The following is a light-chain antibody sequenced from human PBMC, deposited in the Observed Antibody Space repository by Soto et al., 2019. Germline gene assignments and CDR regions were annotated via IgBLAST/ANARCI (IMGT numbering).Light chain of an antibody. CDR1: QSVSSSY. CDR2: GAS. Sequence: EIVLTQSPGTLSLSPGERATLSCRASQSVSSSYLAWYQQKPGQAPRLLIYGASSRATGIPDRFSGSESGTDFTLTISRREPEDVAVYYCQQYGSSPPITFGQGTRLEIK. V-gene: IGKV3-20*01. CDR3: QQYGSSPPIT. J-gene: IGKJ5*01.